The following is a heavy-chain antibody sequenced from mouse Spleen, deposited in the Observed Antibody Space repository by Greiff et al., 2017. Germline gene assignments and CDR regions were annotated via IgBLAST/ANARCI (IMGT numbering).Heavy chain of an antibody. V-gene: IGHV1-61*01. CDR1: GYTFTSYW. J-gene: IGHJ2*01. CDR3: ACQLDY. CDR2: IDPSDSET. Sequence: QVHVKQSGAELVRPGSSVKLSCKASGYTFTSYWMDWVKQRPGQGLEWIGNIDPSDSETHYNQKFKDKATLTVDKSSNTAYMQLSSLTSEDTAVYYSACQLDYCGEGTTLTVSS.